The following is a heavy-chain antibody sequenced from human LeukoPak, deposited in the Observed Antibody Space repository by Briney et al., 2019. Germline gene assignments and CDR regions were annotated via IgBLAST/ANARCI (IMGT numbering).Heavy chain of an antibody. Sequence: VASVKVSCKASGYTFTDYYMHWVRQAPGQGLEWMGWIKPNTGDTNSAQKFQGRVTLTRDTSISTAYMELSNLRSDDTAVYYCATDDYGTGVGGYWGQGTLVTVSS. V-gene: IGHV1-2*02. D-gene: IGHD3-10*01. CDR1: GYTFTDYY. CDR2: IKPNTGDT. J-gene: IGHJ4*02. CDR3: ATDDYGTGVGGY.